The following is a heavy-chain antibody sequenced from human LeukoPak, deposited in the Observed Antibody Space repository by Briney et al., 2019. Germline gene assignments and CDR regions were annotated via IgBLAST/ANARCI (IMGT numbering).Heavy chain of an antibody. CDR3: AKEEEYYFDY. Sequence: GGSLRLSCAASEFTFNNYAMSWVRQAPGKGLERVSGISKSGGSTYYADSVKGRFTISRDNSKNTLYLQMNSLRAEDTAVYYCAKEEEYYFDYWGQGALVTVSS. CDR1: EFTFNNYA. V-gene: IGHV3-23*01. CDR2: ISKSGGST. J-gene: IGHJ4*02.